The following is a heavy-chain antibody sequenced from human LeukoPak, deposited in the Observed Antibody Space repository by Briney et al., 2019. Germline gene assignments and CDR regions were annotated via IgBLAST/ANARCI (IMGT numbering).Heavy chain of an antibody. CDR1: GGSISSYY. V-gene: IGHV4-59*01. D-gene: IGHD3-10*01. Sequence: SETLSLTCTVSGGSISSYYWSWIRQPPGKGREWIGYIYYSGSTNYNPSLKSRVTISVDTSKNQFSLKLSSVTAADTAVYYCARLVYGSGSHDYWGQGTLVTVSS. J-gene: IGHJ4*02. CDR2: IYYSGST. CDR3: ARLVYGSGSHDY.